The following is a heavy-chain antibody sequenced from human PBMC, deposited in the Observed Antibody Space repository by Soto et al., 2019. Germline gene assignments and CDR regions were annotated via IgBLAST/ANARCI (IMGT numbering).Heavy chain of an antibody. CDR3: ARDARGIVEIDY. CDR1: GGSVSSGSYY. D-gene: IGHD3-22*01. V-gene: IGHV4-61*01. CDR2: IYYSGST. Sequence: QVQLQESGPGRVKPSETLSLTCTVSGGSVSSGSYYWSWIRQPPGKGLEWIGYIYYSGSTNYNHSLKSRITISVDTAKNQYSLKLSSVTAADTAVYYCARDARGIVEIDYWGQGTLVTVSS. J-gene: IGHJ4*02.